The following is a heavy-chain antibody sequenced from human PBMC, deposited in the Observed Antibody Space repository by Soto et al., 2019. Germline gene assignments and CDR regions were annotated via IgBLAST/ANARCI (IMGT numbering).Heavy chain of an antibody. Sequence: ASVKVSCKASGYTFSSYAMHWVRQAPGQRLEWMGWINAGYGNTKSSQKFQDRVTISRDTSASTAYMELTSLRSEDTAVYYCASRHGSGSYDTYYYYGMDVWGQGTTVTVSS. CDR3: ASRHGSGSYDTYYYYGMDV. CDR2: INAGYGNT. CDR1: GYTFSSYA. D-gene: IGHD3-10*01. V-gene: IGHV1-3*01. J-gene: IGHJ6*02.